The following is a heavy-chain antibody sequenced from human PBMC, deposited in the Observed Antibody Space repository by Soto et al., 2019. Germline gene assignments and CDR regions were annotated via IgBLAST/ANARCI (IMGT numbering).Heavy chain of an antibody. V-gene: IGHV1-69*08. CDR2: IIPILGIA. D-gene: IGHD3-16*02. CDR1: GGTFSSYT. Sequence: QVQLVQSGAEVKKPGSSVKVSCKASGGTFSSYTISWVRQAPGQGLEWMGRIIPILGIANYAQKFQGRVTITADKSTSTAYMELSSLRSEDTAVYYCAREISGVIVVPGNYYYYGMDVWGQGTTVTVSS. J-gene: IGHJ6*02. CDR3: AREISGVIVVPGNYYYYGMDV.